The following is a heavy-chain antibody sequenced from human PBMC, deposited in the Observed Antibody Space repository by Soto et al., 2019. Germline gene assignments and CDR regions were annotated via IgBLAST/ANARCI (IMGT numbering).Heavy chain of an antibody. V-gene: IGHV4-59*12. Sequence: PSETLSLTCTVSGGSISSYYWGWIRQPPGKGLEWIGYIYYSGSTNYNPSLKSRVTISVDTSKNQFSLKLSSVTAADTAVYYCARDYRASYPAYYYYGMDVWGQGTTVTVSS. CDR3: ARDYRASYPAYYYYGMDV. D-gene: IGHD3-16*02. CDR1: GGSISSYY. J-gene: IGHJ6*02. CDR2: IYYSGST.